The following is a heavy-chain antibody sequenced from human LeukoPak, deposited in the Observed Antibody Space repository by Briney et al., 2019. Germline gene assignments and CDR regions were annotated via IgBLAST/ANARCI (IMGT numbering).Heavy chain of an antibody. CDR3: ARVENAGFLEWLSPFVGRWFDP. CDR1: GGSISSGGYY. CDR2: IYYSGST. J-gene: IGHJ5*02. V-gene: IGHV4-31*03. Sequence: NPSQTLSLTCTVSGGSISSGGYYWSWIRQHPGKGLEWIGYIYYSGSTYYNPSLKSRVTISVDTSKNQFSLKLSSVTAADTAVYYCARVENAGFLEWLSPFVGRWFDPWGQGTLVTVSS. D-gene: IGHD3-3*01.